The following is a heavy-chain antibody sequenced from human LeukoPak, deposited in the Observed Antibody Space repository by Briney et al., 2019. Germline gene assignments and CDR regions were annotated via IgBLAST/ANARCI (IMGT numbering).Heavy chain of an antibody. V-gene: IGHV3-21*01. D-gene: IGHD3-22*01. CDR3: ASDYYDSSGYYRDAFDI. Sequence: GGSLRLSCAASGFTFISYSMNWVRQAPGKGLEWVSSISSSSYIYYADSVKGRFTISRDNAKNSLYLQVNSLRAEDTAVYYCASDYYDSSGYYRDAFDIWGQGTIVTVSS. J-gene: IGHJ3*02. CDR1: GFTFISYS. CDR2: ISSSSYI.